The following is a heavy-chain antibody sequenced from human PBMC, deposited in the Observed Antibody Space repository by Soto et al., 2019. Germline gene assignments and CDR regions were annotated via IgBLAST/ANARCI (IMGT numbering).Heavy chain of an antibody. J-gene: IGHJ3*02. CDR2: IYWDDDK. V-gene: IGHV2-5*02. D-gene: IGHD3-3*01. Sequence: QITLKESGPTLVKPTQTLTLTCTFSGFSLTTSGVGVGWIRQPPGKALEWLALIYWDDDKRYSLSLQSRLTITMDTSKNQMVLTMTNMDPVDTATYYFAHSDFWSGYGKREAFDIWGQGTMVTVSS. CDR1: GFSLTTSGVG. CDR3: AHSDFWSGYGKREAFDI.